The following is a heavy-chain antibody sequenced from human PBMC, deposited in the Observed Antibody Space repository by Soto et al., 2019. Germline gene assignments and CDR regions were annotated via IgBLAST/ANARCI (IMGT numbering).Heavy chain of an antibody. D-gene: IGHD2-2*01. CDR1: GFIFQNFV. V-gene: IGHV3-23*01. J-gene: IGHJ6*02. CDR3: AKGGTSHIYGIDV. CDR2: IGGTGQYT. Sequence: DVQLLETGGGLVQPGGPLRLSCRASGFIFQNFVINWVRQAPGKGLEWVSIIGGTGQYTFYADSVRGGFTFSGDNSDNTVYLEMNSLSAEDTAIYFCAKGGTSHIYGIDVCGPGTTVIVSS.